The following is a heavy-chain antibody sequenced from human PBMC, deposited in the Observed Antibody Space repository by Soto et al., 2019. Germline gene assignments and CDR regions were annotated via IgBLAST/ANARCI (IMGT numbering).Heavy chain of an antibody. CDR1: GFTFSSYA. Sequence: GGSLRLSCAASGFTFSSYAMSWVRQAPGKGLEWVAGIWYDGSNTFYSDAVKGRFSISRDNSKNTVDLQMNSLRAEDTAVYYCAREFMSSWYSYYGMDVWGQGTTVTVSS. CDR3: AREFMSSWYSYYGMDV. CDR2: IWYDGSNT. J-gene: IGHJ6*02. D-gene: IGHD6-13*01. V-gene: IGHV3-33*08.